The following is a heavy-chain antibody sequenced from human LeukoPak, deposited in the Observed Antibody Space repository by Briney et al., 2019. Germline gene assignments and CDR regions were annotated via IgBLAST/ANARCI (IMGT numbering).Heavy chain of an antibody. CDR2: IIPIFGTA. CDR3: ARVNRRWPTIEAFDI. D-gene: IGHD5-24*01. V-gene: IGHV1-69*13. CDR1: GGTFSSYA. J-gene: IGHJ3*02. Sequence: ASVKVSCKASGGTFSSYASSWMRQAPGQGLEWMGGIIPIFGTANYAQKFQGRVTITADESTSTAYMELSSLRSEDTAVYYCARVNRRWPTIEAFDIWGQGTMVTVSS.